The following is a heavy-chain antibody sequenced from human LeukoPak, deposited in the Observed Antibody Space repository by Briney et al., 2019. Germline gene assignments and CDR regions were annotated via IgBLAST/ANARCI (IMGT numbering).Heavy chain of an antibody. CDR3: ARLYSSGWYGY. V-gene: IGHV3-23*01. Sequence: TGGSPRLSCVASGFTFGTYAMSWVRQAPGKGLEWVSVITGSGTTTYYADSVKGRFTISRENSKNTLYLQLNSLRAEDTAVYYCARLYSSGWYGYWGQGTVVTVSS. CDR1: GFTFGTYA. D-gene: IGHD6-19*01. CDR2: ITGSGTTT. J-gene: IGHJ4*02.